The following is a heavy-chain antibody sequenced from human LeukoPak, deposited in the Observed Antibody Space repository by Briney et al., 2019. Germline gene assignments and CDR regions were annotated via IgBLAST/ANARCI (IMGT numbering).Heavy chain of an antibody. J-gene: IGHJ6*03. Sequence: SETLSLTCTVSGGSISSGDYYWSWIRQPPGKGLEWIGYIYYSGSTYYNPSLKSRVTISVDTSKNQFSLKLSSVTAADTAVYYCARVKGPSYYYYYMDVSGKGTPVTVSS. V-gene: IGHV4-30-4*08. CDR2: IYYSGST. CDR1: GGSISSGDYY. CDR3: ARVKGPSYYYYYMDV.